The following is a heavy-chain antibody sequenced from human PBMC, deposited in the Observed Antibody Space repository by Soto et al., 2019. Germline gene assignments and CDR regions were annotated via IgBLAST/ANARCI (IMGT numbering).Heavy chain of an antibody. J-gene: IGHJ4*02. CDR1: GFTFDDYA. CDR2: ITRDGATT. D-gene: IGHD6-13*01. V-gene: IGHV3-43D*04. Sequence: EVQLVGSGGVVVQFGGSLRLSCAASGFTFDDYAMHWVRQAPGKGLEWVSLITRDGATTYYADSVKGRFTISRDNSKNSLYLQMNSLRPDDTAFYYCAKDGGYSDSWFGYSDYWGQGTLVTVSS. CDR3: AKDGGYSDSWFGYSDY.